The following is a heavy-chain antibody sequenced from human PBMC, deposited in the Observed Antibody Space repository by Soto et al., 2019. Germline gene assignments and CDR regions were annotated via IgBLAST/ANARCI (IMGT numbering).Heavy chain of an antibody. J-gene: IGHJ4*02. V-gene: IGHV3-30*18. D-gene: IGHD4-17*01. CDR1: GFIFSNYA. CDR3: AKDMDSATVKAYYCDY. Sequence: QVQLVESGGGVVQPGRSLRLSCAASGFIFSNYAMHWVRQAPGKGLEWVAFTSHDGRDEYHADSVKGRFTSSRDNSKNTLYLQMNTLRPEDTCVYYCAKDMDSATVKAYYCDYWGQGTLVTVSS. CDR2: TSHDGRDE.